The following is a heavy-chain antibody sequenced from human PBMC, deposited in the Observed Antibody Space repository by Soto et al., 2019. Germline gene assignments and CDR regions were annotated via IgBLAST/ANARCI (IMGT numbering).Heavy chain of an antibody. CDR1: GFTFSDYY. J-gene: IGHJ2*01. Sequence: QVQLVESGGGLVKPGGSLRLSCAASGFTFSDYYMSWIRQAPGKGLEWVSYISSSGSTIYYADSVKGRFTISRDNAKNSLYLQMNSLRAEDTAVYYCARYFTVTTQSHDYWYFDLWGRGTLVTVSS. CDR2: ISSSGSTI. D-gene: IGHD4-17*01. CDR3: ARYFTVTTQSHDYWYFDL. V-gene: IGHV3-11*01.